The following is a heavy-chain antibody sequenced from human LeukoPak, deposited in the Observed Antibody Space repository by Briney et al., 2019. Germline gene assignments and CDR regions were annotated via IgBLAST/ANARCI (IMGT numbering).Heavy chain of an antibody. CDR1: GFTFSIYW. CDR2: IKQDGSEK. V-gene: IGHV3-7*05. Sequence: PGRSLRLSCAASGFTFSIYWSWVRQAPGKGLEWVANIKQDGSEKYYVDSVKGRFTISGDNAKNSLYLQMNSLRAEDTAVYYCARGDDNLSYDYRGQGTLVTVSS. D-gene: IGHD1-1*01. J-gene: IGHJ4*02. CDR3: ARGDDNLSYDY.